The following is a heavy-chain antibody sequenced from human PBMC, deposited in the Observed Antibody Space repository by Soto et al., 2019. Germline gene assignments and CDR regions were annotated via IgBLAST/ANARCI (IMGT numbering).Heavy chain of an antibody. J-gene: IGHJ4*02. CDR2: IIPIFGTA. CDR1: GGTFSSYA. CDR3: ASHGYSYAYLFDY. Sequence: QVQLVQSGAEVKKPGSSVKVSCKASGGTFSSYAISWVRQAPGQGLEWMGGIIPIFGTADYAQKFQGRVTITADESTSTASMELSSLRSEDTAVYYCASHGYSYAYLFDYWGQGTLVTVSS. D-gene: IGHD5-18*01. V-gene: IGHV1-69*12.